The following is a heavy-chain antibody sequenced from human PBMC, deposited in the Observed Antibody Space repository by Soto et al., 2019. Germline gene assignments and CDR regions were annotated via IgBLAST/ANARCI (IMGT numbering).Heavy chain of an antibody. CDR2: ISYDGSNK. CDR1: GFTFSSYA. D-gene: IGHD3-10*01. CDR3: ARGTTMVRGVCGHLGY. J-gene: IGHJ4*02. V-gene: IGHV3-30-3*01. Sequence: QVQLVESGGGVVQPGRSLRLSCAASGFTFSSYAMHWVRQAPGKGLEWVAVISYDGSNKYYADSVKGRFTISRDNANNTLDLQMNSLRAEDTAVYYCARGTTMVRGVCGHLGYWGQGTLVTVSS.